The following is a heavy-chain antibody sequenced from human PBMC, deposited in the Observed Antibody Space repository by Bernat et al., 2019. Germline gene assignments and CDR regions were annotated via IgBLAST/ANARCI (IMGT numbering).Heavy chain of an antibody. J-gene: IGHJ4*02. V-gene: IGHV1-46*03. CDR2: INPSGGST. Sequence: QVQLVQSGAEVKKPGASVKVSCKASGYTFTSYYMHVVRQAPGQGPEWMGIINPSGGSTSYAQKFQDRLTMTSDTSTCTVYMELSSLRSEDTAVYSCAREWHDSSGYYYPEDYFDYWGQGTLVTVSS. D-gene: IGHD3-22*01. CDR1: GYTFTSYY. CDR3: AREWHDSSGYYYPEDYFDY.